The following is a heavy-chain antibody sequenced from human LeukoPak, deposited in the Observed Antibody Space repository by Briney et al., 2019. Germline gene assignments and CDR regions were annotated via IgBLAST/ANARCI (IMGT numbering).Heavy chain of an antibody. V-gene: IGHV3-7*01. Sequence: PGGSLRLSCIFSGFTFDSYWMTWVRQAPGKGLEWVAHIKKDGSEKYYVDSVKGRFTISRDNSKNTLYLQMNSLRAEDTAVYYCAKEAEDYYDSSGYPLDYWGQGTLVTVSS. J-gene: IGHJ4*02. CDR3: AKEAEDYYDSSGYPLDY. CDR2: IKKDGSEK. CDR1: GFTFDSYW. D-gene: IGHD3-22*01.